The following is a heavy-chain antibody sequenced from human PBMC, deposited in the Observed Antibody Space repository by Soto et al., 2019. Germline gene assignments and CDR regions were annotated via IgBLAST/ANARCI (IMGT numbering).Heavy chain of an antibody. Sequence: GGSLRLSCAASGFTFSSYAMSWVRQAPGKGLEWVSAISGSGGSTYYADSVKGRFTISRDNSKNTLYLQMNSLRAEDTAVYYCAKDHQIQLWLGLKGGLEEHGHAFDIWGQGTMVTVSS. CDR3: AKDHQIQLWLGLKGGLEEHGHAFDI. CDR2: ISGSGGST. J-gene: IGHJ3*02. D-gene: IGHD5-18*01. V-gene: IGHV3-23*01. CDR1: GFTFSSYA.